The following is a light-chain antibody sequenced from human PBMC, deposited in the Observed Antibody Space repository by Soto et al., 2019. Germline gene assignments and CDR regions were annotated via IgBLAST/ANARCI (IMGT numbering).Light chain of an antibody. Sequence: QSVLTQPASVSGPPGQSITISCTGTSSDVGAYNYDSWYQQYPGEAPKVIIYDVSHRPAGVSNRFSGSKSGNTASLTISGLQTQDEADYYCSSYTSATTYVFGTGTRSPS. CDR3: SSYTSATTYV. J-gene: IGLJ1*01. CDR2: DVS. V-gene: IGLV2-14*01. CDR1: SSDVGAYNY.